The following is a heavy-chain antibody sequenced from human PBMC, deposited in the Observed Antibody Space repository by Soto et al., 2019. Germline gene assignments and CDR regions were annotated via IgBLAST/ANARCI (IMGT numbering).Heavy chain of an antibody. V-gene: IGHV1-69*13. CDR3: ARGSTMVRGVQPLYYGMDV. D-gene: IGHD3-10*01. J-gene: IGHJ6*02. CDR2: IIPIFGTA. CDR1: GGTFSSYA. Sequence: SVKLSCKASGGTFSSYAISWVRQAPGQGLEWMGGIIPIFGTANYAQKFQGRVTITADESTSTAYMELSSLRSEDTAVYYCARGSTMVRGVQPLYYGMDVWGQGTTVTVSS.